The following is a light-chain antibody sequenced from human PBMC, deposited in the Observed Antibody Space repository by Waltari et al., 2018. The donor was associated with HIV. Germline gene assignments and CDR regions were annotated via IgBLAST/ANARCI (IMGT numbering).Light chain of an antibody. CDR3: SSYAGSNNFGV. J-gene: IGLJ2*01. V-gene: IGLV2-8*01. CDR2: EVS. CDR1: SSDVGGYNY. Sequence: QSALTQPPSASGSPGQSVTISCTGTSSDVGGYNYVSWYQQHPGKAPKRMIDEVSKRPSGVPDRFSGSKSGNTASLTVSGLQAEDEADYYCSSYAGSNNFGVFGGGTKLTVL.